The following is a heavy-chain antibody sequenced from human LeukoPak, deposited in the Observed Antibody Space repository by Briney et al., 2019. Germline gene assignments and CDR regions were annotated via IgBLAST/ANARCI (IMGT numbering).Heavy chain of an antibody. CDR3: ASLPYSSSWPTLDF. D-gene: IGHD6-13*01. J-gene: IGHJ4*02. Sequence: SETLSLTCTVSGDSISSSSYCWGWIRQPPGKGLEWIGTIYYSGSIYYNSSLKSRVTISADTSKNQFSLKLRSVTAADTAVYFCASLPYSSSWPTLDFWGQGTLVTVSS. V-gene: IGHV4-39*01. CDR2: IYYSGSI. CDR1: GDSISSSSYC.